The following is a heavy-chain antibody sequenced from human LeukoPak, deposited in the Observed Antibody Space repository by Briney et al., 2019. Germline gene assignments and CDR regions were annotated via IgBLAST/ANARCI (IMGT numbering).Heavy chain of an antibody. D-gene: IGHD3-22*01. Sequence: GGSLRLSCAASGFTFSSYAMSWVRQAPGKGLEWVSAISGSGGSTYYADSVKGRFTISRDNPKNTLYLQMNSLRAEDTAVYYCAKDRPTYYYDSSGYHTVDYWGQGTLVTVSS. CDR1: GFTFSSYA. V-gene: IGHV3-23*01. CDR2: ISGSGGST. CDR3: AKDRPTYYYDSSGYHTVDY. J-gene: IGHJ4*02.